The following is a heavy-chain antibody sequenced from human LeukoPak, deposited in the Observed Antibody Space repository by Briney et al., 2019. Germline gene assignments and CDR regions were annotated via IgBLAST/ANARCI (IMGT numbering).Heavy chain of an antibody. CDR2: INHSGRT. J-gene: IGHJ6*03. D-gene: IGHD2-8*01. V-gene: IGHV4-34*01. CDR3: ARAPKVIVLMVGPESPGGYYMDV. CDR1: GGSYSGNY. Sequence: SETLSLTCAVYGGSYSGNYWSWIRQPPGKGLEWIGEINHSGRTSYNPSLKSRVTISVDTSKNQFSLKLSSVTAADTAVYYCARAPKVIVLMVGPESPGGYYMDVWGKGTTVTVSS.